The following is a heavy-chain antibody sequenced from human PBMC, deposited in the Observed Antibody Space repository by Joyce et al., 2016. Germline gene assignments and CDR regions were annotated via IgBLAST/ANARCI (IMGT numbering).Heavy chain of an antibody. CDR1: GYSFADHW. Sequence: EVQLVQSGAEVKKPGESLRISCQGSGYSFADHWIPGVRHVPGKGLEWLGRIDPRDSYTNYRPSFQGHVTISVDKSINAAYLQWSSLEASDSAMYYCARPTSTAHDAFDIWGHGTLVTVSS. V-gene: IGHV5-10-1*01. J-gene: IGHJ3*02. D-gene: IGHD5-18*01. CDR3: ARPTSTAHDAFDI. CDR2: IDPRDSYT.